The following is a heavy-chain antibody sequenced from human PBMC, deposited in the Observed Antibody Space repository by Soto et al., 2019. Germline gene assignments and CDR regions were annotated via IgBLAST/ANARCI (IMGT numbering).Heavy chain of an antibody. CDR1: GFTFSDYC. Sequence: PGGSLRLSCAASGFTFSDYCMSWIRQAPGKGLEWVSYISSSGSTIYYADSVKGRFTISRDNAKNSLYLQMNSLRAEDTAVYYCAGGRGYSSSWYEDWGQGTLVTVSS. V-gene: IGHV3-11*01. J-gene: IGHJ4*02. CDR2: ISSSGSTI. D-gene: IGHD6-13*01. CDR3: AGGRGYSSSWYED.